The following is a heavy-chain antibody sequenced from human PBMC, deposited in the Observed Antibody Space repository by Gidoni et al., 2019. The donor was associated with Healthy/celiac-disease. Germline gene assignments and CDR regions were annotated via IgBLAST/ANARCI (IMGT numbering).Heavy chain of an antibody. J-gene: IGHJ6*02. Sequence: QVQLQESGPGLVKPSETLSLTCTVSGGSISSYYWSWIRQPPGKGLEWIGYIYYSGSTNYNPSLKSRVTISVDTSKNQFSLKLSSVTAADTAVYYCARVRQWELGYYYYGMDVWGQGTTVTVSS. V-gene: IGHV4-59*01. CDR1: GGSISSYY. D-gene: IGHD1-26*01. CDR3: ARVRQWELGYYYYGMDV. CDR2: IYYSGST.